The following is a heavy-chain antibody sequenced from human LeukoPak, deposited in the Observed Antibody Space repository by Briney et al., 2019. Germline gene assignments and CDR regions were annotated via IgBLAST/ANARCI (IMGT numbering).Heavy chain of an antibody. J-gene: IGHJ3*02. CDR1: GFTVSSNY. Sequence: PGGSLRLSCAASGFTVSSNYMSWVRQAPGKGLEWVSVIYSGGSTYYADSVKGRFTISRDNSKNTLYLQMNSLRAEDTAVYYCARETDCSSTSCYAFDIWGQGTMVTVSS. D-gene: IGHD2-2*01. V-gene: IGHV3-66*01. CDR3: ARETDCSSTSCYAFDI. CDR2: IYSGGST.